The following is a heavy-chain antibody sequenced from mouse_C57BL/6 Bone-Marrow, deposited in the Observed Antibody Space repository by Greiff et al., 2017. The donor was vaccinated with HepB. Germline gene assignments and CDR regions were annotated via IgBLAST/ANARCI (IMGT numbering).Heavy chain of an antibody. J-gene: IGHJ2*01. CDR1: GFTFSDYG. V-gene: IGHV5-15*01. CDR2: ISNFAYSI. CDR3: ARASSYYVDY. Sequence: EVQGVESGGGLVQPGGSLKLSCAASGFTFSDYGMAWVRQAPRKGPEWVAFISNFAYSIYYADTVTGRFTISRENAKNTLYLEMSSLRSEDTAMYYCARASSYYVDYWGQGTTLTVSA.